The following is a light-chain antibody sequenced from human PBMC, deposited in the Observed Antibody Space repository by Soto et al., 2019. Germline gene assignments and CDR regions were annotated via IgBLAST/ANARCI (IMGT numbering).Light chain of an antibody. CDR3: SSYTSSSTL. J-gene: IGLJ1*01. V-gene: IGLV2-14*01. CDR2: EVS. Sequence: QSALTQPASVSGSPGQSITIPCTGTSSDVGSYNYVSWYQQHPGKAPKLMIYEVSDRPSGISSRFSGSKSGNTASLTISGLQTEVEADYYCSSYTSSSTLFGTGTKVTVL. CDR1: SSDVGSYNY.